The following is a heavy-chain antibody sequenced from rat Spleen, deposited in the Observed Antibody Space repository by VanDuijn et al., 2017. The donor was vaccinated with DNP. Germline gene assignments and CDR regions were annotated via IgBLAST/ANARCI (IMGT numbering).Heavy chain of an antibody. CDR3: ARPLIAIAAIDY. D-gene: IGHD1-2*01. CDR1: GYTFSDYY. V-gene: IGHV5-22*01. Sequence: EVQLVESGGGLVQPGRSLKLSCAASGYTFSDYYMAWVRQAPTKGLEWVAYIGSDDYAPYYGDSVKGRFTISRDNAKSTLYLQMNSLRSEDMATYYCARPLIAIAAIDYWGQGVMVTVSS. CDR2: IGSDDYAP. J-gene: IGHJ2*01.